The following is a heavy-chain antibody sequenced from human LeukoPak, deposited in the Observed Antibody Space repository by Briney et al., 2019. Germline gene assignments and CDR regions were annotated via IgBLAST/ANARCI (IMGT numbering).Heavy chain of an antibody. D-gene: IGHD2-15*01. CDR1: GGSISSYY. CDR3: ARDYRVAARYYYGMDV. J-gene: IGHJ6*02. CDR2: IYYSGST. V-gene: IGHV4-59*01. Sequence: SETLSLTCTVSGGSISSYYWSWIRQPPGKGLEWIGYIYYSGSTNYNPSLKSRVTISVDTSKNQFSLKLSSVTAADTAVYYCARDYRVAARYYYGMDVWGQGTTVAVSS.